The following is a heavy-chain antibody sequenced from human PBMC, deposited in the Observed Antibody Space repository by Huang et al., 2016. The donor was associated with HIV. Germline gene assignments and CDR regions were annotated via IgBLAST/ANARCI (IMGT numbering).Heavy chain of an antibody. V-gene: IGHV1-69*01. J-gene: IGHJ4*02. CDR3: AMSLRYQYDSRSYWGRYFDY. Sequence: QVQLAQSGPAVRKPGSSVKVSCQASGGSFSDQIISWVRQAPGQRFEWMGGIIPLFRAPAYAQEFKGRVKMTADESTATIYMELNSLTSEDTAVYYCAMSLRYQYDSRSYWGRYFDYWGQGTLVTVSS. CDR2: IIPLFRAP. D-gene: IGHD3-16*01. CDR1: GGSFSDQI.